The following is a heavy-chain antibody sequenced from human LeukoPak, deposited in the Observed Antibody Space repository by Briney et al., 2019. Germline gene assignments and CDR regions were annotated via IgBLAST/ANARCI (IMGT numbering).Heavy chain of an antibody. D-gene: IGHD3-22*01. J-gene: IGHJ4*02. Sequence: GGSLRLSCAASGFTFSSYSMNWVRQAPGKWLEWVSSISSSSSYIYYADSVKGRFTISRDNAKNSLYLQMNSLRAEDTAVYYCARDYYYDSSGYKFDYWGQGTLVTVSS. V-gene: IGHV3-21*01. CDR1: GFTFSSYS. CDR2: ISSSSSYI. CDR3: ARDYYYDSSGYKFDY.